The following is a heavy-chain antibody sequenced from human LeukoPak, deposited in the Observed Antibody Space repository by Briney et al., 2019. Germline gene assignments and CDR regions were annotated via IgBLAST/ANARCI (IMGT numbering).Heavy chain of an antibody. D-gene: IGHD3-22*01. J-gene: IGHJ4*02. V-gene: IGHV4-39*07. Sequence: SETLSLTCTVSGGSISSSSYYWGWIRQPPGKGLEWIGSIYYSGSTYYNPSLKSRVTISVDTSKNQFSLKLSSVTAADTAVYYCARVDGGYYDSSGYYGFDYWGQGTLVTVSS. CDR2: IYYSGST. CDR3: ARVDGGYYDSSGYYGFDY. CDR1: GGSISSSSYY.